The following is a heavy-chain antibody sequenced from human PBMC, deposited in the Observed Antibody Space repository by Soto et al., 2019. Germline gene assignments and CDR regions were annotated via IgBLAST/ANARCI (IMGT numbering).Heavy chain of an antibody. CDR3: AKVWLTAMVNDY. V-gene: IGHV3-23*01. CDR2: ISGSGGST. CDR1: GFSFSSYA. Sequence: GGSLRLSCVASGFSFSSYAMSWVRQAPGKGLEWVSAISGSGGSTYYADSVKGRFTISRDNSKNTLYLQMNSLRAEDTAVYYCAKVWLTAMVNDYWGQGTLVTVSS. J-gene: IGHJ4*02. D-gene: IGHD5-18*01.